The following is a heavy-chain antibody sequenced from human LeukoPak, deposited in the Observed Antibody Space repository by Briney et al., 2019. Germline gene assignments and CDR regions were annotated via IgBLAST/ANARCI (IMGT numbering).Heavy chain of an antibody. Sequence: GGSLRLSCAASGFTFSSYAMSWVRQAPGKGLEWVSAISSGGGSTYYADSVKGRFTISRDNSKNTLYLQMNSLRAEDTAVYYCAKPETYYYDSSGYYYGYWGQGTLVTVSS. CDR1: GFTFSSYA. CDR3: AKPETYYYDSSGYYYGY. CDR2: ISSGGGST. V-gene: IGHV3-23*01. D-gene: IGHD3-22*01. J-gene: IGHJ4*02.